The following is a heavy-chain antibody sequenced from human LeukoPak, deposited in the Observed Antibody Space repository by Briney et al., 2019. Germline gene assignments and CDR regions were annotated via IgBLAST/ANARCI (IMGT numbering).Heavy chain of an antibody. CDR1: GGSFSGYY. J-gene: IGHJ4*02. V-gene: IGHV4-34*01. CDR2: INHSGST. Sequence: SETLSLTCAVYGGSFSGYYWSWIRQPPGKGLEWIGEINHSGSTNYNPSLKSRVTISVDTSKNQFSLKLSSVTAADTAVYYCARGVTMIVVEWSQGTLVTVYS. CDR3: ARGVTMIVVE. D-gene: IGHD3-22*01.